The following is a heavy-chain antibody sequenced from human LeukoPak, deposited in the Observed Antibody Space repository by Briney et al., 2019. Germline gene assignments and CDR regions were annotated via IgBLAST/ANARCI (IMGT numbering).Heavy chain of an antibody. CDR2: INQDGSEK. V-gene: IGHV3-7*05. CDR1: GFTFSIYW. D-gene: IGHD6-6*01. CDR3: VRDGPGGIEARKRYYGMDV. Sequence: QPGGSLRLSCAASGFTFSIYWMSWVRQAPGKGLEWVASINQDGSEKYYEDSVKGRCTISRDNAKTSLYLQMRSLRAEDAAAYYCVRDGPGGIEARKRYYGMDVWGQGTTVSVSS. J-gene: IGHJ6*02.